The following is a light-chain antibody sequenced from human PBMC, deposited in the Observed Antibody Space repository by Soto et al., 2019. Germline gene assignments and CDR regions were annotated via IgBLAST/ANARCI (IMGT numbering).Light chain of an antibody. CDR1: SSDVGGYNY. CDR2: DVS. Sequence: QSVLTQPASVSGSPGQSITISCTGTSSDVGGYNYVSWYQHYPGKAPKLMIYDVSNRPSGVSNRFSGSKSGNTASLTISGLQPEDEADYYCCSYTTSNTRQIVFGTGTKVTV. V-gene: IGLV2-14*03. CDR3: CSYTTSNTRQIV. J-gene: IGLJ1*01.